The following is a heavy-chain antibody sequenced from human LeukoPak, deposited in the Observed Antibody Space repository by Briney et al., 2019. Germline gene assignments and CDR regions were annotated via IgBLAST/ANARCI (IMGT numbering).Heavy chain of an antibody. CDR1: GGSFSSGDYS. CDR2: LFSSGTT. CDR3: ARADDYYDSSGYYSIFDY. J-gene: IGHJ4*02. V-gene: IGHV4-61*02. Sequence: SQTLSLTCTVSGGSFSSGDYSWNWIRQPAGQGLEWIGRLFSSGTTNYNPSLKSRVTISVDTSKNQFSLKLSSVTAADTAVYYCARADDYYDSSGYYSIFDYWGQGTLVTVSS. D-gene: IGHD3-22*01.